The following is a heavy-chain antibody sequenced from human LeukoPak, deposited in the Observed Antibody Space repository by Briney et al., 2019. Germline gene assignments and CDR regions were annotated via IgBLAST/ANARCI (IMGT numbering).Heavy chain of an antibody. Sequence: ASVKVSCKASGYTFTGYYMHWVRQAPGQGLEWMGWINPNSGGTNYAQKFQGRVTMTRDTSISTAYMELSRLRSDDTAVYYCARTQSGYSGYVVVDYWGQGTLVTVSS. CDR3: ARTQSGYSGYVVVDY. J-gene: IGHJ4*02. D-gene: IGHD5-12*01. V-gene: IGHV1-2*02. CDR2: INPNSGGT. CDR1: GYTFTGYY.